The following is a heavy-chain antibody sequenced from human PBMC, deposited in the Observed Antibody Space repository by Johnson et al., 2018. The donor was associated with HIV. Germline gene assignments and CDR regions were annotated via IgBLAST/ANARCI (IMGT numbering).Heavy chain of an antibody. Sequence: VQLVESGGGVVQPGGSLRLSCAASGFTFSSYAMSWVRQAPGKGLEWVSALSGSGGGTYYANSVKGRFTISRDNSKNTLYLQMGSLRAEDMAVYYCARELQLWFSAFDIWGQGTMVTVSS. J-gene: IGHJ3*02. V-gene: IGHV3-23*04. CDR1: GFTFSSYA. CDR2: LSGSGGGT. CDR3: ARELQLWFSAFDI. D-gene: IGHD5-18*01.